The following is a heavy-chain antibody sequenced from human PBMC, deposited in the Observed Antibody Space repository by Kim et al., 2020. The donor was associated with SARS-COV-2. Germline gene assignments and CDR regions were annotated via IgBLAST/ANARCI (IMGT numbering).Heavy chain of an antibody. D-gene: IGHD1-26*01. J-gene: IGHJ4*02. V-gene: IGHV1-58*02. CDR2: IVVASGNT. CDR1: GITFTVSA. Sequence: SVKVSCKTSGITFTVSAMQWVRQTRGQRLEWIGWIVVASGNTDYAQKFQKRVTIARDVFTSTAYMELSSLTSEDTAVYYCVAVGATLDSWGQGTLVTVS. CDR3: VAVGATLDS.